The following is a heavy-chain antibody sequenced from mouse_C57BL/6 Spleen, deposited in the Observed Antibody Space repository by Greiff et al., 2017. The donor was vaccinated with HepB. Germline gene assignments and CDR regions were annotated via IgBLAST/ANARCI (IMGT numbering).Heavy chain of an antibody. V-gene: IGHV1-64*01. D-gene: IGHD4-1*01. CDR3: ARSNWARAMDY. Sequence: QVQLQQSGAELVKPGASVKLSCKASGYTFTSYWMHCVKQRPGQGLEWIGMIHPNSGSTNYNEKFKSKATLTVDKSSSTAYMLLSSLTSEDSAVYYCARSNWARAMDYWGQGTSVTVSS. J-gene: IGHJ4*01. CDR1: GYTFTSYW. CDR2: IHPNSGST.